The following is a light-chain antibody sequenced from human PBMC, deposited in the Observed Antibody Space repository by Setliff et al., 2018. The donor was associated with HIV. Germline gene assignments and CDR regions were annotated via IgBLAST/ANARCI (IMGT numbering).Light chain of an antibody. Sequence: QSALTQPASVSGSPGQSIAISCTGTSSDVGAFDLVSWFQQHPGKAPRLMIYEVNKRPSGVSDRFSASMSGNTASLTISGLLSEDEADYYCCSFTKTTTYVFGTGTKVTVL. V-gene: IGLV2-14*02. CDR2: EVN. J-gene: IGLJ1*01. CDR1: SSDVGAFDL. CDR3: CSFTKTTTYV.